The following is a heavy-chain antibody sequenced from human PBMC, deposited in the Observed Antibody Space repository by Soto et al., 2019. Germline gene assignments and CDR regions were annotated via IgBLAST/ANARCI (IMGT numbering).Heavy chain of an antibody. Sequence: SETLSLTCTVSGGSISSSSYYWGWIRQPPGKGLEWVGTIYYSGTTYYKPSLKSRLTISVDTSKNQFSLRLSSVTVADTAVYYCARYYDTSDRPYFHHWGQGTLVTVSS. V-gene: IGHV4-39*01. CDR3: ARYYDTSDRPYFHH. CDR1: GGSISSSSYY. J-gene: IGHJ1*01. CDR2: IYYSGTT. D-gene: IGHD3-22*01.